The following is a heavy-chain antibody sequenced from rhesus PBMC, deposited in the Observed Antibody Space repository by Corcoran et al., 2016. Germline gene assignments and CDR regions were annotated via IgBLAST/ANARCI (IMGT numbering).Heavy chain of an antibody. J-gene: IGHJ3*01. CDR1: GGSISSSY. CDR3: ARDHGVYSEGAFDF. D-gene: IGHD3-16*01. Sequence: QLQLQASGPGLVQPSATLSVTCAVSGGSISSSYCSLLRHALGTGLEWLGYIYGSGGSTNYNPSLKSRVNLSVDTSKNQFSLKLSSVTAADTAVYYCARDHGVYSEGAFDFWGQGLRVTVSS. CDR2: IYGSGGST. V-gene: IGHV4-169*02.